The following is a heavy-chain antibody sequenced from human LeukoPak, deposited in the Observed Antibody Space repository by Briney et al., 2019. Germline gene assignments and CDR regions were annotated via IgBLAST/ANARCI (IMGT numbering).Heavy chain of an antibody. CDR3: ANESPVYPMRYFDY. CDR1: VFTFSSYA. Sequence: PGGSLRLSCAASVFTFSSYAMSGVRQAPGKGLEWVPAISHSGDSTYYADSVKGRFTISRDNSKNTLYLQMSSLRAEDTAVYYCANESPVYPMRYFDYWGQGTLVTVSS. J-gene: IGHJ4*02. D-gene: IGHD1-14*01. CDR2: ISHSGDST. V-gene: IGHV3-23*01.